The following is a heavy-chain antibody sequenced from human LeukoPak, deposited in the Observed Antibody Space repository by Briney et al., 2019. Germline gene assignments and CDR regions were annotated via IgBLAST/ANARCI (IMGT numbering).Heavy chain of an antibody. V-gene: IGHV4-39*01. CDR2: IYYSGST. J-gene: IGHJ4*02. Sequence: SETLSLTCTVSGGSISSSSYYWGCIRQPPGKGLEWIVSIYYSGSTYYNPSLKSRVTISVDTSKNQFSLKLSSVTAADTAVYYCARPGPYSYGPTELDYWGQGTLVSVSS. D-gene: IGHD5-18*01. CDR1: GGSISSSSYY. CDR3: ARPGPYSYGPTELDY.